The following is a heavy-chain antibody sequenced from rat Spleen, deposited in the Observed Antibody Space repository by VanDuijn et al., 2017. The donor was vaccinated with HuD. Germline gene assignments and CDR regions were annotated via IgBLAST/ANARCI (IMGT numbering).Heavy chain of an antibody. CDR3: ARHRDYYSGPFDY. V-gene: IGHV5-29*01. CDR2: ISYDGSST. J-gene: IGHJ2*01. D-gene: IGHD1-1*01. Sequence: EVQLVESGGGLVQPGRSLKLSCAASGFTFSNYGMAWVRQAPTKGLEWVATISYDGSSTYYRDSVKGRFTISRDNAKSTLYLQMDSLRSEDTATYYWARHRDYYSGPFDYWGQGVMVTVSS. CDR1: GFTFSNYG.